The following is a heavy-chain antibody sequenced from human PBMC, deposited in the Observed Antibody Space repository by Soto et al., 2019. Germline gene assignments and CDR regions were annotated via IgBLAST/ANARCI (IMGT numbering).Heavy chain of an antibody. D-gene: IGHD1-1*01. Sequence: EVQLVESGGGLVKPGGSLRLSCAASGFTFSSYSMNWVRQAPGKGLEWVSSISSSSFSINYADSVKGRFSISRDNAQNSLHLQMNNSTAEDTAVYYCARNESYNIYGMDVWGQGTTVTVSS. CDR1: GFTFSSYS. CDR3: ARNESYNIYGMDV. CDR2: ISSSSFSI. V-gene: IGHV3-21*02. J-gene: IGHJ6*02.